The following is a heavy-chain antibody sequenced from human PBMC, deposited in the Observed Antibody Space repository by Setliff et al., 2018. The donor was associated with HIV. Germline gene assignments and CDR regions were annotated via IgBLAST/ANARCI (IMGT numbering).Heavy chain of an antibody. CDR3: ARAPRGVGSSSYFDY. V-gene: IGHV1-8*02. Sequence: ASVKVSCKTSGYTFTSFDIHWVRQATGQGLEWMGWMNPDSGNTGYAQKFQGRVTMTRKTSTSTAFMELISLRSEDTAVYYCARAPRGVGSSSYFDYWGQGALVTVSS. CDR1: GYTFTSFD. J-gene: IGHJ4*02. D-gene: IGHD2-2*01. CDR2: MNPDSGNT.